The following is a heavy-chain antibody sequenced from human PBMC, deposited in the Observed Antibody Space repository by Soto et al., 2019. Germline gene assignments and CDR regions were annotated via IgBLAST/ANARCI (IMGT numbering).Heavy chain of an antibody. V-gene: IGHV3-48*02. CDR3: ARAVGYYLKRGAFDI. Sequence: PGGSLRLSCAASGFTFSSYSMNWVRQAPGKGLEWVSYISSSSSTIYYADSVKGRFTISRDNAKNSLYLQMNSLRDEDTAVYYCARAVGYYLKRGAFDIWGQGTMVTVSS. J-gene: IGHJ3*02. CDR1: GFTFSSYS. CDR2: ISSSSSTI. D-gene: IGHD3-22*01.